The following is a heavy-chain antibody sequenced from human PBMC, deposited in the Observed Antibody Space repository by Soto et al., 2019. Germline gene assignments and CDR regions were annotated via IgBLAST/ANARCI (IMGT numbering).Heavy chain of an antibody. J-gene: IGHJ4*02. CDR1: GGSISRYY. Sequence: TSETLSLTCTVSGGSISRYYWSWSRQPPWKGLEWIGYIYYSGSTNYNPSLKSRVTISVDTSKNQFSLKLSSVTAADTAVYYCARSSRDGYYRPGGFDYWGQGTLVTVSS. V-gene: IGHV4-59*01. CDR2: IYYSGST. D-gene: IGHD1-26*01. CDR3: ARSSRDGYYRPGGFDY.